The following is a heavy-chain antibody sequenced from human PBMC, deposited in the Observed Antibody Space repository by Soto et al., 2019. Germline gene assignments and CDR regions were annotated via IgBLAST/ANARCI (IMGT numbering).Heavy chain of an antibody. CDR1: GFTFTSSS. V-gene: IGHV1-58*01. CDR2: IVVGSGNT. Sequence: ASVKVSCKASGFTFTSSSVQWVLQARGQRLEWIGWIVVGSGNTNYAQKFQERVTITRDMSTSTAYMELSSLRSEDTAVYYCAADEAHYDSSGYYTSSVNYWGQGTLVTVSS. J-gene: IGHJ4*02. CDR3: AADEAHYDSSGYYTSSVNY. D-gene: IGHD3-22*01.